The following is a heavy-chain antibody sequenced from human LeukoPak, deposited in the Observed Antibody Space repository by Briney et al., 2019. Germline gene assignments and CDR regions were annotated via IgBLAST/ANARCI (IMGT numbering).Heavy chain of an antibody. CDR2: IKLDGSEK. J-gene: IGHJ6*03. D-gene: IGHD3-22*01. CDR3: ARDGGSYYGIYYYYYMDV. Sequence: PGGSLRLTCAASGFTLSSYWMSWVRQAPGKGLEWLANIKLDGSEKYYVDSVKGRFTISRDNAKNSLYLQMNSLRAEDTAVYYCARDGGSYYGIYYYYYMDVWGKGTTVTVSS. V-gene: IGHV3-7*01. CDR1: GFTLSSYW.